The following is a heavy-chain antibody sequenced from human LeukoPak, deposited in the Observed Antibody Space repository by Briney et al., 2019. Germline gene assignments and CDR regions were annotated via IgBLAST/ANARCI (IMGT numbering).Heavy chain of an antibody. CDR3: ARRGGGSWYYFDY. D-gene: IGHD2-15*01. J-gene: IGHJ4*02. CDR1: GGSISSGSSY. Sequence: PSETLSLTCTVSGGSISSGSSYWDWIRQPPGKGLELIGNIYYSGSTNYNASLKSQVTISVDTSKNQFSLKLSSLTAADTALYYCARRGGGSWYYFDYWGQGTLVTVSS. CDR2: IYYSGST. V-gene: IGHV4-39*01.